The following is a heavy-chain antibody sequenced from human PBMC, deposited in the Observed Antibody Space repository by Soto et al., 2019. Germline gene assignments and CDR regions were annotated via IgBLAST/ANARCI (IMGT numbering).Heavy chain of an antibody. Sequence: QVQLVQSGAEVKKPGASVKVSCKASGYTFTSYDINWVRQATGQGLEWMGWMNPNSGNTGYAQKFQGRVTMTRNTSISTAYMELSSLRSEDTAVYYCARGPWIPRIVVVPAHSPINRDDAFDIWGQGTMVTVSS. CDR1: GYTFTSYD. CDR2: MNPNSGNT. J-gene: IGHJ3*02. CDR3: ARGPWIPRIVVVPAHSPINRDDAFDI. V-gene: IGHV1-8*01. D-gene: IGHD2-2*01.